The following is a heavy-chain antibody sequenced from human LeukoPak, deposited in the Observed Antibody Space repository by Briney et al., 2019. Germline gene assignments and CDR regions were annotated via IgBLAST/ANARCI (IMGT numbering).Heavy chain of an antibody. CDR2: ISGSGGST. Sequence: GGSLRLSCAASGFTFSTYGMHWVRQAPGKGLEWVSAISGSGGSTYYADSVKGRFTISRDNSKNTLYLQMNSLRAEDTAVYYCAKVDSVGNYFDYWGQGTLVTVSS. CDR1: GFTFSTYG. J-gene: IGHJ4*02. D-gene: IGHD7-27*01. V-gene: IGHV3-23*01. CDR3: AKVDSVGNYFDY.